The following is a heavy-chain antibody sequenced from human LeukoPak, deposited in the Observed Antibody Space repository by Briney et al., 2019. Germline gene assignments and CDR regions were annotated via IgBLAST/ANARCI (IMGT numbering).Heavy chain of an antibody. J-gene: IGHJ4*02. D-gene: IGHD2-15*01. CDR2: IWFDGSNQ. Sequence: GGSLRLSCAASGFTLSNYGMHWVRQAPGKGLEWAAFIWFDGSNQYYADSVKGRFTISRDISKNTQLLQMNSLTAADTAVYYCARAVAAGSYFDYWGQGTLVTVSS. CDR3: ARAVAAGSYFDY. V-gene: IGHV3-33*01. CDR1: GFTLSNYG.